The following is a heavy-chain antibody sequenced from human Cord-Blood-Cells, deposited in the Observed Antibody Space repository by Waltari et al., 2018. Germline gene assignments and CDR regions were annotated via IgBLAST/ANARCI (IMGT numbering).Heavy chain of an antibody. Sequence: QVQLQESGPGLVKPSETLSLTCAVSGYSISSGYYCGWIRQPPGKGLEWIGSIYHSGSTYYNPSLKSRVTISVDTSKNQFSLKLSSVTAADTAVYYCARGTPNYYDSSEGPYYFDYWGQGTLVTVSS. CDR2: IYHSGST. CDR3: ARGTPNYYDSSEGPYYFDY. CDR1: GYSISSGYY. J-gene: IGHJ4*02. V-gene: IGHV4-38-2*01. D-gene: IGHD3-22*01.